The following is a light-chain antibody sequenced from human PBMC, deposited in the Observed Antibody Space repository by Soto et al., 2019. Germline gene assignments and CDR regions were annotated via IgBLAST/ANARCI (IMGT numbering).Light chain of an antibody. V-gene: IGKV1D-12*01. CDR1: QGISSW. CDR3: KQAYRFPLT. J-gene: IGKJ4*01. CDR2: AAS. Sequence: DIQMTQSPSSVSASVGERVTITCRASQGISSWLAWYQQKPGKAPKLLIYAASNLQSGVPSRFSGSGSGTDFTLTITSRQPEDFASYYCKQAYRFPLTFGGGTKVEIK.